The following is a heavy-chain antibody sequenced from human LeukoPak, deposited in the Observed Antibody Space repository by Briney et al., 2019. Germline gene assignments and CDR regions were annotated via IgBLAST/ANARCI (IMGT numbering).Heavy chain of an antibody. CDR1: GGSFSGYY. D-gene: IGHD3-3*01. J-gene: IGHJ4*02. CDR2: INHSGST. CDR3: ARGSRDFWSGYYLFFDY. Sequence: SETLSLTCAVYGGSFSGYYWSWIRQPPGKGLEWIGEINHSGSTNYNPSLKSRVTISVDTSKNQFSLELSSVTAADTAVYYCARGSRDFWSGYYLFFDYWGQGTLVTVSS. V-gene: IGHV4-34*01.